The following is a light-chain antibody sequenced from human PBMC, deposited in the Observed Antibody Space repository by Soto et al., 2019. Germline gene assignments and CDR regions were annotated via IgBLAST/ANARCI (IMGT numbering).Light chain of an antibody. J-gene: IGKJ1*01. CDR1: QSVSSN. V-gene: IGKV3-15*01. CDR2: GAS. Sequence: EIVMTQSPATLSVSPGERATLSRRASQSVSSNLAWYQQKPGQVPRLLIYGASTRATGIPARFSGSGSGTDFTLTISSLQSEDSAVYYCQQYNNWWTFGQGTKVEIK. CDR3: QQYNNWWT.